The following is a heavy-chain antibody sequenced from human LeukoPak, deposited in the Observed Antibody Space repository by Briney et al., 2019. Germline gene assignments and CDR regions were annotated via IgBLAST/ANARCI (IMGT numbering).Heavy chain of an antibody. CDR1: GFTFSTYN. CDR3: AKDGSYYFDY. J-gene: IGHJ4*02. V-gene: IGHV3-23*01. CDR2: VGGTDGRT. Sequence: PGGSLILSCAASGFTFSTYNMNWVRQAPGKGLEWVSAVGGTDGRTYYAAFVKGRFTIYRDNSKNTLYLQMNSLRAEDTAVYYCAKDGSYYFDYWGQGTLVTVSS.